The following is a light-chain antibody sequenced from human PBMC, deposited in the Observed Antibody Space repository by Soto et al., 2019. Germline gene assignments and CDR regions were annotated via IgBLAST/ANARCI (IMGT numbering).Light chain of an antibody. Sequence: ELTQPPSVSVAPGQTARITCGGNDIGGKSVHWYQQRPGQAPVLVVYDDRDRPSGIPERFSGSNSGNTATLTISRVEAGDEADYYCQVWDSSSDHYVFGSGTKVTVL. V-gene: IGLV3-21*02. CDR3: QVWDSSSDHYV. CDR2: DDR. CDR1: DIGGKS. J-gene: IGLJ1*01.